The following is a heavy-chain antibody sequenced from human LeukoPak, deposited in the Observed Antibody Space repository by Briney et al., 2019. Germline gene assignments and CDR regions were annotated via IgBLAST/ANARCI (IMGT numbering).Heavy chain of an antibody. Sequence: SETLSLTCTVSGGSISSYYWSWIRQPPGKGLEWIGYIYYSGSTNYNPSLKSRVTISVDTSKNQFSLKLSSVTAADTAVYYCAREGFDSYYYYYGMDVWGHGTTVTVSS. CDR1: GGSISSYY. CDR3: AREGFDSYYYYYGMDV. D-gene: IGHD3-9*01. V-gene: IGHV4-59*01. CDR2: IYYSGST. J-gene: IGHJ6*02.